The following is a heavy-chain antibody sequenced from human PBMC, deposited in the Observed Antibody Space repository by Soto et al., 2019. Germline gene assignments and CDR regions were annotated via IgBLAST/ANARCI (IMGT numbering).Heavy chain of an antibody. CDR3: ARGLLMVRGVRVYYFDY. D-gene: IGHD3-10*01. CDR1: GGSISRGGYY. Sequence: QVQLQESGPGLVKPSQTLSLTCTVSGGSISRGGYYWSWIRQHPGKGLEWIGYIYYSGSTYYNPSLKSRVTISVDTSKNQFSLKLSSVTAADTAVYYCARGLLMVRGVRVYYFDYWGQGTLVTVSS. V-gene: IGHV4-31*03. J-gene: IGHJ4*02. CDR2: IYYSGST.